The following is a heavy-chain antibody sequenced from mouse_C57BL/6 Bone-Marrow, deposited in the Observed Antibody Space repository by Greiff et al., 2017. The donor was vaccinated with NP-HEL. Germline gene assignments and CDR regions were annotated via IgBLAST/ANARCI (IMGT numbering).Heavy chain of an antibody. Sequence: LQQPGTELVKPGASVKLSCKASGYTFTSYWMHWVKQRPGQGLEWIGNINPSNGGTNYNEKFKSKATLTVDKSSSTAYMQLSSLTSEDSAVYYCARFGYGKRGDYFDYWGQGTTLTVSS. J-gene: IGHJ2*01. CDR2: INPSNGGT. V-gene: IGHV1-53*01. D-gene: IGHD2-10*02. CDR3: ARFGYGKRGDYFDY. CDR1: GYTFTSYW.